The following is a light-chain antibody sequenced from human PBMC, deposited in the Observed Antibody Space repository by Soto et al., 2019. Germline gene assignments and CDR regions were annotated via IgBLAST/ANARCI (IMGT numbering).Light chain of an antibody. Sequence: EIVLTQSPATLSLSPGERATLSCRASQSVSSYLAWYQQKPGQAPRLLIYDATNRATGIPARFSGSETGTDFTLTSSSLEPEDFAVYYCQQRSNWPLTFSGGTKVEIK. CDR2: DAT. CDR1: QSVSSY. V-gene: IGKV3-11*01. J-gene: IGKJ4*01. CDR3: QQRSNWPLT.